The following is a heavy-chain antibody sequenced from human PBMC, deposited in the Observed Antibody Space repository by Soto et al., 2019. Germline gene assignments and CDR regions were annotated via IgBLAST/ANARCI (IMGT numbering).Heavy chain of an antibody. J-gene: IGHJ4*02. Sequence: XGSLRLSCAASGFTLSSYGMDWVRQAPGKGLDWVSSISSSSSYIYYADSVKGRFTISRDNAKNSLYLQMNSLRAEDTDAYYCARLGMTYYYDSSGYPVEYYFDYWGQGTLVTVSS. V-gene: IGHV3-21*01. CDR2: ISSSSSYI. CDR1: GFTLSSYG. CDR3: ARLGMTYYYDSSGYPVEYYFDY. D-gene: IGHD3-22*01.